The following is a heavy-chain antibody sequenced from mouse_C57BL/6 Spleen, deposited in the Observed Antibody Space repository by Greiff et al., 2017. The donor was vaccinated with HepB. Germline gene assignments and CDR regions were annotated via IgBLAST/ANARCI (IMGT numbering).Heavy chain of an antibody. CDR1: GYTFTDYN. Sequence: EVQGVESGPELVKPGASVKMSCKASGYTFTDYNMHWVKQSHGKSLEWIGYINPNNGGTSYNQKFKGKATLTVNKSSSTAYMELRSLTSEDSAVYYCARGAYDYGGYWGQGTTLTVSS. V-gene: IGHV1-22*01. CDR3: ARGAYDYGGY. CDR2: INPNNGGT. D-gene: IGHD2-4*01. J-gene: IGHJ2*01.